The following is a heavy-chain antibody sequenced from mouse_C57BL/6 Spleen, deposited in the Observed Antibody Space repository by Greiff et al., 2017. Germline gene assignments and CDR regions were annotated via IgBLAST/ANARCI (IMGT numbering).Heavy chain of an antibody. CDR1: GYTFTSYW. Sequence: VQLQQPGAELVKPGASVTMSCTASGYTFTSYWITWVKQRPGQGLEWIGDIYPGSGSTNYNEKFKSKATLTVDTSSSTAYMQLSSLTSEDSAVYYCARWGDYDGFFDYWGQGTTLTVSS. J-gene: IGHJ2*01. D-gene: IGHD2-4*01. CDR2: IYPGSGST. V-gene: IGHV1-55*01. CDR3: ARWGDYDGFFDY.